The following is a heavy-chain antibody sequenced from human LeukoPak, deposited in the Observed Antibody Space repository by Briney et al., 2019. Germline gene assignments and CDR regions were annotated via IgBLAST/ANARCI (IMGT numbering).Heavy chain of an antibody. J-gene: IGHJ4*02. CDR2: IIPILGMP. V-gene: IGHV1-69*04. CDR1: GGTLSSYA. CDR3: AREVRGVILFDY. D-gene: IGHD3-10*01. Sequence: SSVQVSCQASGGTLSSYAISWVRQAPARGREWMGRIIPILGMPNYAQKCKGRVTITEDKYTSTAYMELSSLRSEDTAVYYCAREVRGVILFDYWGQGTLVTVSS.